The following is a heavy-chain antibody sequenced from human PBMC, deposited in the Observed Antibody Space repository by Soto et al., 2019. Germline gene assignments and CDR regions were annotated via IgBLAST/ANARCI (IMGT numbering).Heavy chain of an antibody. Sequence: QVQLQQWGAGLLKPSETLSLTCAVYGGSFSGYYWSWIRQPPGKGLEWIGEINHSGSTNYNPSLKSRVTISVDPSKNQFYLKLSSVTAADTAVYYCARGGIVVVPAAMRSWNYWGQGTLVTVSS. J-gene: IGHJ4*02. CDR1: GGSFSGYY. CDR2: INHSGST. CDR3: ARGGIVVVPAAMRSWNY. V-gene: IGHV4-34*01. D-gene: IGHD2-2*01.